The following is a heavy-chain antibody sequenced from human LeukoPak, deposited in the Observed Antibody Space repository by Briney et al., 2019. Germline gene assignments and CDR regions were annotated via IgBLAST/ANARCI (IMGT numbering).Heavy chain of an antibody. CDR2: IIPIFGTA. J-gene: IGHJ6*02. CDR3: ARDARSRGYCSGGSCYGMDV. D-gene: IGHD2-15*01. V-gene: IGHV1-69*13. CDR1: GGTFSNYA. Sequence: GASVKVSFTASGGTFSNYAISWVRQAPGQGLEWMGGIIPIFGTANYAQKFQGRVTITADESTSAAYMELSSVRSEDTAVYYCARDARSRGYCSGGSCYGMDVWGQGTTVTVSS.